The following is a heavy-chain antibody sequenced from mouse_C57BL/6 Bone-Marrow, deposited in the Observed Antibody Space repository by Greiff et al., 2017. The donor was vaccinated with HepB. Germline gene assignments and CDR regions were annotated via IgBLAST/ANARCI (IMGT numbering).Heavy chain of an antibody. Sequence: QVQLQQPGAELVKPGASVKLSCKASGYTFTSYWMHWVKQRPGQGLEWIGMIHPNSGSTNYNEKFKSKATLTVDKSSSTAYMQLSSLTSEDSAVYYCAGGNYYGSSPSWCFDVWGTGTTVTVSS. J-gene: IGHJ1*03. CDR1: GYTFTSYW. CDR3: AGGNYYGSSPSWCFDV. CDR2: IHPNSGST. D-gene: IGHD1-1*01. V-gene: IGHV1-64*01.